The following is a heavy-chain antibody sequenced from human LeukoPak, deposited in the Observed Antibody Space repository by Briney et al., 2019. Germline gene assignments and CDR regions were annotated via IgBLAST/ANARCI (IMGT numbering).Heavy chain of an antibody. CDR2: ISGSGGST. Sequence: GGSLRLSCAASGFTFSSYGMHWVRQAPGKGLEWVSAISGSGGSTYYADSVKGRFTISRDNSKNTLYLQMNSLRAEDTAVYYCATPGCGGDCYDYYGMDVWGQGTTVTVSS. CDR1: GFTFSSYG. D-gene: IGHD2-21*02. J-gene: IGHJ6*02. V-gene: IGHV3-23*01. CDR3: ATPGCGGDCYDYYGMDV.